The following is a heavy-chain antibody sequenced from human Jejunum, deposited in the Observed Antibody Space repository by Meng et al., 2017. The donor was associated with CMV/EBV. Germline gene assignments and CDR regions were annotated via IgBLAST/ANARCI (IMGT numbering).Heavy chain of an antibody. D-gene: IGHD3-3*01. J-gene: IGHJ6*02. Sequence: SGGSITTYYWSWIRQPPGKGLEWIGYIYYSGSTNYNPSLKSRVTISVDTSKNQFSLKLSSVTAADTAVYYCARDGRFGVKRYGVDVWGQGTMVTVSS. CDR2: IYYSGST. V-gene: IGHV4-59*13. CDR1: GGSITTYY. CDR3: ARDGRFGVKRYGVDV.